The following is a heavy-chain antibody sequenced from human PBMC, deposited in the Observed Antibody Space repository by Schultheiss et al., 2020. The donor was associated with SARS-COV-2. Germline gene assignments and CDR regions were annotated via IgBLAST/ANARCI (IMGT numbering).Heavy chain of an antibody. CDR3: AARSKGDFDY. J-gene: IGHJ4*02. CDR2: IYYSGST. D-gene: IGHD3-16*01. Sequence: SQTLSLTCTVSGGSISSYYWSWIRQPPGKGLEWIGYIYYSGSTNYNPSLKSRVTMSVDTSKNQFSLKLSSVTAADTAVYYCAARSKGDFDYWGQGTLVTVSS. V-gene: IGHV4-59*08. CDR1: GGSISSYY.